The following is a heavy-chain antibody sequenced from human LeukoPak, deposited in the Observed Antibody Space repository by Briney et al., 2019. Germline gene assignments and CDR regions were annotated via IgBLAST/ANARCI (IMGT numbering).Heavy chain of an antibody. Sequence: PGGSLRLSCAASGFTFSSYAMSWVRQAPGKGLEWVSAISGSGGSSYYADSVKGRFTISRDNSKNTLYLQMNSLRAEDTAVYYCAKGPDGDFTIFDYWGQGTLVTVSS. D-gene: IGHD4-17*01. CDR2: ISGSGGSS. CDR1: GFTFSSYA. J-gene: IGHJ4*02. CDR3: AKGPDGDFTIFDY. V-gene: IGHV3-23*01.